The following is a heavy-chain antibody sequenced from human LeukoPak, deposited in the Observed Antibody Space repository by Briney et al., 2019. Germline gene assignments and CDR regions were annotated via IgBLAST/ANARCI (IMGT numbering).Heavy chain of an antibody. J-gene: IGHJ4*02. CDR1: GGSISSSNW. V-gene: IGHV4-4*02. D-gene: IGHD2-21*02. CDR3: ARDGRIAYCGGVCFDY. Sequence: SETLSLTCGVSGGSISSSNWWRWVRQPPGKGLEWIGEIYHSGSTNFNPSLKSRVTISVDKSKNQFSLKVTSVTAADTAVYYCARDGRIAYCGGVCFDYWGQGTLVTVSS. CDR2: IYHSGST.